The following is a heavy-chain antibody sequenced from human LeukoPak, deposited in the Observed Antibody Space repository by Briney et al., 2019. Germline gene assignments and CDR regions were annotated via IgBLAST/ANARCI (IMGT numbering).Heavy chain of an antibody. CDR2: INHSESA. Sequence: SETLSLTCAVYGGSFSGYYWSWIRQPPGKGLEWIGEINHSESANYSPSLKSRVTISGDTSKNQFSLKLSSVTAADTAVYYCARGSDWFDPWGQGTLVTVSS. D-gene: IGHD1-26*01. CDR1: GGSFSGYY. J-gene: IGHJ5*02. CDR3: ARGSDWFDP. V-gene: IGHV4-34*01.